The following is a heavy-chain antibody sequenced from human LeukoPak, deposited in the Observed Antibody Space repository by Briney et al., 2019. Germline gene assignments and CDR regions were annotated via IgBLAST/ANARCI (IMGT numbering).Heavy chain of an antibody. CDR1: GFTFSSYS. J-gene: IGHJ3*02. CDR3: ARILTTAFDI. CDR2: ISSSSSYI. Sequence: GGSLRLSCAPSGFTFSSYSMNWVRQAPGKGLEWVSSISSSSSYIYYADSVKGRFTISRDNAKNSLYLQMNSLRAEDTAVYYCARILTTAFDIWGQGTMVTVSS. V-gene: IGHV3-21*01. D-gene: IGHD1-1*01.